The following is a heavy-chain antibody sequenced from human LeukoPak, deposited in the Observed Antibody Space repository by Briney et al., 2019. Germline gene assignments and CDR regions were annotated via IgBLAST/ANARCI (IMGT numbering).Heavy chain of an antibody. Sequence: GGSLRLSCAASGFTFSSNAMNWVRQAPGRGLEWVAIISYDGIYKYYADSVKGRFTISRDNSKNTLYLQMNGLRAEDTAIYFCANKHPPLAGLRGPLDYWGQGTLVTVSS. V-gene: IGHV3-30-3*01. CDR2: ISYDGIYK. CDR3: ANKHPPLAGLRGPLDY. D-gene: IGHD6-19*01. J-gene: IGHJ4*02. CDR1: GFTFSSNA.